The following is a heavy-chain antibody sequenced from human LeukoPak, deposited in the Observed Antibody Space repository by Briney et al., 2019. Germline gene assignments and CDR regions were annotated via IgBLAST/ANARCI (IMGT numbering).Heavy chain of an antibody. CDR3: VKDAGFRTEY. CDR2: LYSGGGT. Sequence: GGSLRLPCAASGFTVSSNYMSWVRQAPGQGLEWVSILYSGGGTNYANSVKGRFTISRDNSRNTLFLQMNSLRAEDTAVYYCVKDAGFRTEYWGQGTLVTVSS. V-gene: IGHV3-66*01. CDR1: GFTVSSNY. D-gene: IGHD1-1*01. J-gene: IGHJ4*02.